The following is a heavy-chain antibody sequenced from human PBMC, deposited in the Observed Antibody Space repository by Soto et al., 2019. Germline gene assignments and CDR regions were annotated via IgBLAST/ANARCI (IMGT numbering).Heavy chain of an antibody. Sequence: PGVSLRLSCAASGFTFSSYSMSWVRQAPGKGLEWVSDISGSGGSTYYADSVKGRFTISRDNSKNTLYLQMNSLRAEATAVYYCAKDLGYSSGCPVTCAAFDYWGQGTLVTVPS. CDR3: AKDLGYSSGCPVTCAAFDY. CDR1: GFTFSSYS. CDR2: ISGSGGST. J-gene: IGHJ4*02. V-gene: IGHV3-23*01. D-gene: IGHD6-19*01.